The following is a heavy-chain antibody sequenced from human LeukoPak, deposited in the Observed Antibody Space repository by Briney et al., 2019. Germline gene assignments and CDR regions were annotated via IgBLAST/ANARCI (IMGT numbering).Heavy chain of an antibody. CDR1: GFTFSSYE. Sequence: PGGSLRLSCAASGFTFSSYEMNWVRQAPGKGLEWVSYISSSGSTIYYADSVKGRFTISRDNAKNSLYLQMNSLRAEDTAIYYCARDTSFNYGAHAMDVWGQGTTVTVSS. CDR2: ISSSGSTI. D-gene: IGHD4/OR15-4a*01. V-gene: IGHV3-48*03. CDR3: ARDTSFNYGAHAMDV. J-gene: IGHJ6*02.